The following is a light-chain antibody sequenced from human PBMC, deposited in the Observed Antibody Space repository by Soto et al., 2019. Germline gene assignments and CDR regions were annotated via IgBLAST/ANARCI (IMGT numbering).Light chain of an antibody. CDR2: GAS. CDR1: QAVSSTY. J-gene: IGKJ1*01. CDR3: PQCGNSWWT. Sequence: EVVLTQSPNTLSLSPGESATLSCRASQAVSSTYLVWYQQKPGLAPRLLIYGASSRAPGISDRFSGSGSGTDFTLTISRLEPEDFAVYYCPQCGNSWWTFGEGTKVEIK. V-gene: IGKV3-20*01.